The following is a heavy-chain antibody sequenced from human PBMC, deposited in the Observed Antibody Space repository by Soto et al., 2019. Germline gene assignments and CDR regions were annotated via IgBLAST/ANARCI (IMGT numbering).Heavy chain of an antibody. Sequence: EVQLVESGGGLVQPGGSLRLSCVASGFAFTSYRMHWVRQAPGKGLVWVSRIKTDGSRTTYADSVKGRFTISRDNAKNTLYLHMNSLRAEDTAVYYCAREPRASNGDYINSYYYYMDVWGTGTTVTVSS. CDR2: IKTDGSRT. D-gene: IGHD4-17*01. CDR3: AREPRASNGDYINSYYYYMDV. V-gene: IGHV3-74*03. J-gene: IGHJ6*03. CDR1: GFAFTSYR.